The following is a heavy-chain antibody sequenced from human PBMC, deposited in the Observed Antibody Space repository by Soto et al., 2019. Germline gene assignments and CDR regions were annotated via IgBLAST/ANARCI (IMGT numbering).Heavy chain of an antibody. Sequence: QVQLKESGPGLVTPWGTLSLTCAVSGDSVSNSNWWCWVRQPPGRGLEWVGEIHQSGDTNYNPSLKSRVTVSADRSNNQYSLRLNSVTAADTAMYYCATRTSVFGIVTFYWGQGILVTVSS. CDR2: IHQSGDT. CDR1: GDSVSNSNW. D-gene: IGHD3-16*01. J-gene: IGHJ4*02. CDR3: ATRTSVFGIVTFY. V-gene: IGHV4-4*02.